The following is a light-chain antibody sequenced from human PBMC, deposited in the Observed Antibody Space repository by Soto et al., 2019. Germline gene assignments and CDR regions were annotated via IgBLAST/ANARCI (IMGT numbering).Light chain of an antibody. J-gene: IGLJ2*01. Sequence: QTVVTQEPSLTVSPGGTVTLTCASSTGAVTSRYYQNWVQHQPGQTPRALIYSTDNKHSWTPARFSGSLLGGKAALTLSGAQPEDEAEYYCLLYFGGYVVFGGGTKLTVL. CDR3: LLYFGGYVV. CDR1: TGAVTSRYY. CDR2: STD. V-gene: IGLV7-43*01.